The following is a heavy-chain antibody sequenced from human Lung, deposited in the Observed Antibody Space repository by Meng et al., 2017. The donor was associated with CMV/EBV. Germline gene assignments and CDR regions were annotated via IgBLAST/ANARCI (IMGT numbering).Heavy chain of an antibody. CDR2: TWPGRGT. Sequence: GSLRLXXIVSGGVVSSANYHWNWIRQTPGKGLEWIGQTWPGRGTNYNPSLESRLAISLDTSKNQFTLQLSSVTPADTAVYYCAGLIVGNGGRDNWGQGTXVTVSS. V-gene: IGHV4-61*01. J-gene: IGHJ4*02. D-gene: IGHD1-26*01. CDR1: GGVVSSANYH. CDR3: AGLIVGNGGRDN.